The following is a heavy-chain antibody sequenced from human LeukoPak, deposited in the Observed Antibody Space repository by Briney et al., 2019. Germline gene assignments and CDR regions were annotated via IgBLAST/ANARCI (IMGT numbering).Heavy chain of an antibody. J-gene: IGHJ4*02. CDR1: GYTFTTYD. V-gene: IGHV1-18*01. Sequence: ASVKVSCKTSGYTFTTYDINWVRQAPGQGLEWMGWISAYNGNTNYAQKLQGRVTMTTDTSTSTAYMELRSLRSDDTAVYYCARRDYYDSSHYYWGQGTLVTVSS. CDR3: ARRDYYDSSHYY. CDR2: ISAYNGNT. D-gene: IGHD3-22*01.